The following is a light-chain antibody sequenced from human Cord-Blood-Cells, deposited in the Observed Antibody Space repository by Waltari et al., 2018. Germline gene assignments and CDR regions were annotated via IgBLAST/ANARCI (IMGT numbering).Light chain of an antibody. V-gene: IGKV3-20*01. J-gene: IGKJ2*01. CDR1: QSVSRSY. CDR2: GAS. CDR3: QQYGSSPPSYT. Sequence: EVVLTQSPGTLCLSPGERAPLSCRASQSVSRSYLAWYQQKPGQAPRLLIYGASSRATGIPARFSGSGSRTDVTLPISRLEPEDFAVYYFQQYGSSPPSYTFGQGTKLGIQ.